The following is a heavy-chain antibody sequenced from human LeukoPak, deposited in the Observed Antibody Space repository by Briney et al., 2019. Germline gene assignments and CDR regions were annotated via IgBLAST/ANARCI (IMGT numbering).Heavy chain of an antibody. Sequence: SETLSLTCTVSGSSISSYYWSWIRQPPGKGLEWIGYIYYSGSTNYNPSLKSRVTISVDTSKNQFSLKLSSVTAADTAVYYCARGGGITIFGVVPDYWGQGTLVTVSS. V-gene: IGHV4-59*01. J-gene: IGHJ4*02. CDR3: ARGGGITIFGVVPDY. CDR1: GSSISSYY. CDR2: IYYSGST. D-gene: IGHD3-3*01.